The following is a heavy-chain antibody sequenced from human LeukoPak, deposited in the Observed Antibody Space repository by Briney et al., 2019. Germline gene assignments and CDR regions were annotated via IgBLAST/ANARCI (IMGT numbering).Heavy chain of an antibody. CDR3: ARGRDYYGNYYMDV. Sequence: GGSLRLSCAASGFTFSSSGMNWVRQAPGKGLEWVSSISSRSNYIYYADSVKGRFTVSRDNAKNSLYLQVNSLRAEDTAVYYCARGRDYYGNYYMDVWGKGTTVTVSS. J-gene: IGHJ6*03. CDR1: GFTFSSSG. D-gene: IGHD3-10*01. V-gene: IGHV3-21*01. CDR2: ISSRSNYI.